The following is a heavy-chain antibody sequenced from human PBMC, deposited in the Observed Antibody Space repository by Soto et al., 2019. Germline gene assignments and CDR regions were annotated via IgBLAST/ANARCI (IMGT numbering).Heavy chain of an antibody. D-gene: IGHD6-19*01. V-gene: IGHV3-30*18. CDR3: AKGRIAVAGTHGLSWLDP. Sequence: QPGGSLRLSCAASGFTFSSYGMHWVRQAPGKGLEWVAVISYDGSNKYYADSVKGRFTISRDNSKNTLYLQMNSLRAEDTAVYYCAKGRIAVAGTHGLSWLDPWGQGTLVTVSS. CDR2: ISYDGSNK. CDR1: GFTFSSYG. J-gene: IGHJ5*02.